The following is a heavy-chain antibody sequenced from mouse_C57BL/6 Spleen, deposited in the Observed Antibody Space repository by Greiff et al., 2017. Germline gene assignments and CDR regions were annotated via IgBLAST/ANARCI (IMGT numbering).Heavy chain of an antibody. CDR2: ISSGSGII. D-gene: IGHD1-1*01. CDR1: GFTFSDYG. CDR3: SRLNYYGSSYEAIDY. Sequence: EVKLVESGGGLVKPGGSLKLSCAASGFTFSDYGMNWVRQAPEKGLEWVAYISSGSGIIYYADTVKGRFTISRDNAKNTLFLQMTSLRSEDTAMYYCSRLNYYGSSYEAIDYWGQGTALTVSS. J-gene: IGHJ4*01. V-gene: IGHV5-17*01.